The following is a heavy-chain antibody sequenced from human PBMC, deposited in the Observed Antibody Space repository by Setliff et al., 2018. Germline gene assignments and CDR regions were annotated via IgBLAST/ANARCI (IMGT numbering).Heavy chain of an antibody. J-gene: IGHJ4*02. D-gene: IGHD4-17*01. CDR1: GGSVFSGNYY. V-gene: IGHV4-61*01. Sequence: SETLSLTCTVSGGSVFSGNYYWGWIRQPPGKGLEWIGYIYYSGSTNYNPSLKSRVTISVDTSKNQFSLKLSSVTAADTAVYYCAGGRRYDYGWDFDYWGQGTLVTVSS. CDR2: IYYSGST. CDR3: AGGRRYDYGWDFDY.